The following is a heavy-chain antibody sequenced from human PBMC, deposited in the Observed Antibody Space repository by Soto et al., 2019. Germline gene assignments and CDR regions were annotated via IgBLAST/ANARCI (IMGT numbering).Heavy chain of an antibody. CDR2: IKSFNGDT. D-gene: IGHD3-9*01. V-gene: IGHV1-2*02. CDR3: ARVVSPYYDVLTGNWFDP. CDR1: GYTFTGYY. J-gene: IGHJ5*02. Sequence: QVQLVQSGAEVKEPGASVKVSCKASGYTFTGYYMHWARQAPGQGLEWMGWIKSFNGDTNYAQKFQGRVTLTRDTSISTAYMELSRLKSDDTAVYYCARVVSPYYDVLTGNWFDPWGQGTLVTVYS.